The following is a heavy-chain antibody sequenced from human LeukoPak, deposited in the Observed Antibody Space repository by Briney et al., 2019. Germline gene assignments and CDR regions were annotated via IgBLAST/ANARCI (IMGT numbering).Heavy chain of an antibody. CDR3: ASTSDSSGYYDAFDI. CDR1: GYRFIDYW. CDR2: IFPGDFDI. Sequence: GESLKISCKGSGYRFIDYWIGWVRQMPGKGLEWMGIIFPGDFDIKYSPSFQGQVTISADNSISTAYLQWSSLKASDTAMYYCASTSDSSGYYDAFDIWGQGTMVTVSS. D-gene: IGHD3-22*01. J-gene: IGHJ3*02. V-gene: IGHV5-51*01.